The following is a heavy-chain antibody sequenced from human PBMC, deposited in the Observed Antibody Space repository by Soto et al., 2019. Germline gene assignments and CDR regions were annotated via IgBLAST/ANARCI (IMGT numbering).Heavy chain of an antibody. CDR1: GGTFSSYT. Sequence: ASVKVSCKASGGTFSSYTISWVRQAPGQGLEWMGRIIPILGIANYAQKFQGRVTITADKSTSTAYMELSSLRSEDTAVYYCARDGGKDYYYYYGMDVWGQGTTVTVSS. CDR2: IIPILGIA. V-gene: IGHV1-69*04. D-gene: IGHD2-15*01. CDR3: ARDGGKDYYYYYGMDV. J-gene: IGHJ6*02.